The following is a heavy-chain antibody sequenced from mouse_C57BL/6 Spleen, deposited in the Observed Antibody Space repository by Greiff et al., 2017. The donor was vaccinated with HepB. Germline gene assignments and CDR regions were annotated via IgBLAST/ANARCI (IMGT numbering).Heavy chain of an antibody. J-gene: IGHJ1*03. D-gene: IGHD2-5*01. CDR3: ARDYSNYWYFDV. CDR1: GFTFSDYY. V-gene: IGHV5-16*01. CDR2: INYDGSST. Sequence: EVKLMESEGGLVQPGSSMKLSCTASGFTFSDYYMAWVRQVPEKGLEWVANINYDGSSTYYLDSLKSRFIISRDNAKNILYLQMSSLKSEDTATYYCARDYSNYWYFDVWGTGTTVTVSS.